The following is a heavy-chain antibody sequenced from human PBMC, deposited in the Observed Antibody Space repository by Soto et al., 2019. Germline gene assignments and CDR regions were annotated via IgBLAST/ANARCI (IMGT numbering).Heavy chain of an antibody. J-gene: IGHJ4*01. D-gene: IGHD2-8*02. CDR1: VGSFGVYY. Sequence: PSETRSLTGAFDVGSFGVYYCTWIRQPPGTGREGIGEINHSGSTNYNPSLKSRVKISVDTSKPQFSLKLTSVPAADTAVYYCAREKITGLFDYWGHGTLVTLCS. CDR2: INHSGST. CDR3: AREKITGLFDY. V-gene: IGHV4-34*01.